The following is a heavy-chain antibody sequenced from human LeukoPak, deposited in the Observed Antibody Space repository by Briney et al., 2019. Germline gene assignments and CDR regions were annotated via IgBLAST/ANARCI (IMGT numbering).Heavy chain of an antibody. D-gene: IGHD1-26*01. J-gene: IGHJ4*02. CDR2: ISYDGSNK. CDR3: AKIGVGATMTGFDY. V-gene: IGHV3-30*18. CDR1: GFTFSSYG. Sequence: GGSLRLSCAASGFTFSSYGMHWVRQAPGKGLEWVAVISYDGSNKYYADSVKGRFTISRDNSKNTLYLQMNSLRAEDTAVYYCAKIGVGATMTGFDYWGQGTLVTVSS.